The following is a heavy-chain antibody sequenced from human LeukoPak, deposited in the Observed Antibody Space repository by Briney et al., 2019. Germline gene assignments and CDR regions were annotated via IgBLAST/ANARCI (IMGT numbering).Heavy chain of an antibody. CDR3: AKGLGGNQQRVAFDI. J-gene: IGHJ3*02. Sequence: GGSLRLSCAASGFTVSSNYMSWVRQAPGRGLEWVSVIYSGGSTYYADSVKGRFTISRDNSKNTLYLQMNSLRAEDTAVYYCAKGLGGNQQRVAFDIWGQGTMVTVSS. D-gene: IGHD4-23*01. CDR1: GFTVSSNY. CDR2: IYSGGST. V-gene: IGHV3-53*01.